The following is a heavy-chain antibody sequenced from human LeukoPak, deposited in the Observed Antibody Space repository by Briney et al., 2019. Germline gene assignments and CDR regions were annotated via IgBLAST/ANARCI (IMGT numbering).Heavy chain of an antibody. J-gene: IGHJ4*02. D-gene: IGHD3-22*01. CDR3: ARDYCDSSGYSPFGY. Sequence: ASVKVSCKASGYTFTSYAMHWVRQVPGQRLEWMGWINAGNGNTKYSQEFQGRVTITRDTSASTAYMELSSLRSEDMAVYYCARDYCDSSGYSPFGYWGQGTLVTVSS. CDR1: GYTFTSYA. CDR2: INAGNGNT. V-gene: IGHV1-3*03.